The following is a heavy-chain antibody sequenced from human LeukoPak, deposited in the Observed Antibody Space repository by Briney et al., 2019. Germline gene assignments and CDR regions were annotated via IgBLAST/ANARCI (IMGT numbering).Heavy chain of an antibody. CDR1: GFTFSSYA. CDR2: ISSTGGST. D-gene: IGHD2-21*01. V-gene: IGHV3-23*01. Sequence: GGSLRLSCAGSGFTFSSYAMSWVRQAPGKGLEWVSVISSTGGSTFCADSVKGRFTISRDNSKNTVYLQMKSLRVEATAVYYCAKGLSAAGDYYFDYWGQGALVTVSS. CDR3: AKGLSAAGDYYFDY. J-gene: IGHJ4*02.